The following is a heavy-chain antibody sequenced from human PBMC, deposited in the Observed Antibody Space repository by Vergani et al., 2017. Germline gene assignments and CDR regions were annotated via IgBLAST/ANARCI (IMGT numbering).Heavy chain of an antibody. D-gene: IGHD3-10*01. V-gene: IGHV3-48*01. CDR1: GFTFSSYS. CDR2: ISSSSSTI. J-gene: IGHJ3*02. CDR3: AGGPLLWFGKLSSDAFDI. Sequence: EVQLVESGGGLVQPGGSLRLSCAASGFTFSSYSMNWVRQAPGKGLEWVSYISSSSSTIYYADSVKGRFTISRDNAKNSLYLQMDSLRAEDTAVYYCAGGPLLWFGKLSSDAFDIWGQGTMVTVSS.